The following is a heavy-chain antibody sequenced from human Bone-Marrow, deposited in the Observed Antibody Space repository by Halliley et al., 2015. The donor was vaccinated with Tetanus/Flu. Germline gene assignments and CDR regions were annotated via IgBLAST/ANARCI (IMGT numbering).Heavy chain of an antibody. Sequence: TLSLTCIVSGDSISDFYWSWIRQPPGKGLEWIGYIYQSGNTDYNPSLKIRVSMSSDLSRNLFFLKLGSVTAADTAIYYCAGVEGVAVAQFDKWGLGPLVTVSS. D-gene: IGHD2-15*01. CDR1: GDSISDFY. CDR2: IYQSGNT. V-gene: IGHV4-59*01. J-gene: IGHJ4*01. CDR3: AGVEGVAVAQFDK.